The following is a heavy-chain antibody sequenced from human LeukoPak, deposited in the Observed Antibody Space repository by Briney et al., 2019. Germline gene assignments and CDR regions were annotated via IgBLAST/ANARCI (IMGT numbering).Heavy chain of an antibody. D-gene: IGHD2-2*01. V-gene: IGHV4-34*01. CDR3: ARGGDVVVPAALMYV. J-gene: IGHJ6*03. Sequence: SETLSLTCAVYGGSFGGYYWSWIRQPPGKGLEWIGEINHSGSTNYNPSLKSRVTISVDTSKNQFSLKLSSVTAADTAVYYCARGGDVVVPAALMYVWGKGTTVTVSS. CDR1: GGSFGGYY. CDR2: INHSGST.